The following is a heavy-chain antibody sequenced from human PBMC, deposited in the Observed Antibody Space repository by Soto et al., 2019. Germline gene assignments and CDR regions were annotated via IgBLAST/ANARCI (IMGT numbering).Heavy chain of an antibody. CDR1: GYTFTSHT. J-gene: IGHJ4*02. V-gene: IGHV1-3*01. Sequence: QVQLVQSGAEVKEPGASVRVSCKASGYTFTSHTLHWARQAPGPGLEWMGWIVVSNGSPRDAPQFQGRVTSGKDTPATTAYIELSSLTSEDTAVYYFAREPEDGVPGDYWGQVTLVVVSS. CDR2: IVVSNGSP. D-gene: IGHD3-3*01. CDR3: AREPEDGVPGDY.